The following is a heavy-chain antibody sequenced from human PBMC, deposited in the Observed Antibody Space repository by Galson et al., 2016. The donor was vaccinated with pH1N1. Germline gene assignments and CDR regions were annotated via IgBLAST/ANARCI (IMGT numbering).Heavy chain of an antibody. CDR3: AREADSSDSTGYYYKTFDY. Sequence: TLSLTCTVSGVSVNSPTYYWSWIRQPAGKGLEWIGRFHTSGSTNYKPSLNSRVTRSLDASNNQFSLKLTSVTAADTAVYYCAREADSSDSTGYYYKTFDYWGQGILVTVSS. V-gene: IGHV4-61*02. CDR1: GVSVNSPTYY. J-gene: IGHJ4*02. D-gene: IGHD3-22*01. CDR2: FHTSGST.